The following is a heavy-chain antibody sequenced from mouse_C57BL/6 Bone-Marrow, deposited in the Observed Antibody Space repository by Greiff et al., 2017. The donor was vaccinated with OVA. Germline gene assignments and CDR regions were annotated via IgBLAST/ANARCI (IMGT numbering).Heavy chain of an antibody. J-gene: IGHJ2*01. CDR2: ISSGGSYT. CDR1: GFTFSSYG. Sequence: EVQVVESGGDLVKPGGSLKLSCAASGFTFSSYGMSWVRQTPDKRLEWVATISSGGSYTYYPDSVKGRFTISRDNAKNTLYLQLSSLKSEDTAMYYCAPYDYDEDGVDYWGQGTTLTVSS. CDR3: APYDYDEDGVDY. V-gene: IGHV5-6*01. D-gene: IGHD2-4*01.